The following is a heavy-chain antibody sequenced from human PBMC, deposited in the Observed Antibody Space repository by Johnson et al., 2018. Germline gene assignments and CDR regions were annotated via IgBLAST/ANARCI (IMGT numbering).Heavy chain of an antibody. CDR1: GFTFSSYG. V-gene: IGHV3-33*06. J-gene: IGHJ3*02. Sequence: QVQLVQSGGGVVQPGRSLRLSCAASGFTFSSYGMHWVRQAPGKGLEWVAVIWYDGSNTYYADSVKGRFTTSRDNSKNTLYLQMNSLGAEDTAVYYCAKARYSSSSDDAFDIWGQGTMVAVSS. CDR2: IWYDGSNT. CDR3: AKARYSSSSDDAFDI. D-gene: IGHD6-13*01.